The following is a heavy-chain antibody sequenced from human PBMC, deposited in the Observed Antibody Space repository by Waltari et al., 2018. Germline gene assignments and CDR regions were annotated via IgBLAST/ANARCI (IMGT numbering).Heavy chain of an antibody. V-gene: IGHV3-53*02. CDR2: IDNGDTT. D-gene: IGHD2-8*01. J-gene: IGHJ1*01. CDR1: GLTVSNNY. CDR3: ATSPNRSF. Sequence: EVQLVETGGGSIQPGGSLRLSCSASGLTVSNNYLRWVRQAPGKVLEGVSVIDNGDTTHYADSVKGLFTISRDSFKNTLDLQMNSLRAEDTAVYYCATSPNRSFWGPGTLVTVSS.